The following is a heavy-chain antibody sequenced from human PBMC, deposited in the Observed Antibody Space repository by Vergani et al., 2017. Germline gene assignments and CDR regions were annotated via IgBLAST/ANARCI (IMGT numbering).Heavy chain of an antibody. CDR2: INHSGST. V-gene: IGHV4-34*01. CDR1: GGSFSGYY. J-gene: IGHJ5*02. D-gene: IGHD3-10*01. CDR3: ARVRGPIPGWFDP. Sequence: QVQLQQWGAGLLKPSETLSLTCAVYGGSFSGYYWSWIRQPPGKGLEWIGEINHSGSTNYNPSLKSRVTISVDTSKNQFSLKLSSVTAADTAVYYCARVRGPIPGWFDPWGQGTLVTVSS.